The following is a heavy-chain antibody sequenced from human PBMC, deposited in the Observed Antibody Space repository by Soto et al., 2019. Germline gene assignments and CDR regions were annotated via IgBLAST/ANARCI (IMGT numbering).Heavy chain of an antibody. J-gene: IGHJ3*01. V-gene: IGHV1-69*02. D-gene: IGHD2-2*01. Sequence: QVHLIQSGAEVKKPGSSVKVSCKAAGGTFNTYTLFWVRQAPGHGLEWMARIIPMLPVTNSAQKFQGRLTLTAHKSTGTAFMELTSLTSDDTAVYYCSIGSWSAETFDVWGQGTMVTVSS. CDR3: SIGSWSAETFDV. CDR1: GGTFNTYT. CDR2: IIPMLPVT.